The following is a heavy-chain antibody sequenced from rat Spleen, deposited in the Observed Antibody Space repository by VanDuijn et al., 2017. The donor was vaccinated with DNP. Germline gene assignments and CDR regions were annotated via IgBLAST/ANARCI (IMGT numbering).Heavy chain of an antibody. V-gene: IGHV4-2*01. J-gene: IGHJ2*01. CDR1: GFNFNGYW. Sequence: EVKLVESGGGLVQPGRSLRLSCAASGFNFNGYWMGWVRQAPGKGLEWIGQINKDSSTINYIPSLKEKFTISRDNAQNTLFLQMDSLRSENTATYYCATALGDYWGQGVMVTVSS. CDR2: INKDSSTI. CDR3: ATALGDY.